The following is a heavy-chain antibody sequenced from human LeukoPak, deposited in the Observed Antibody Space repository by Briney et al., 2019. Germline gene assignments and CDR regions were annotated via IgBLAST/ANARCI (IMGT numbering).Heavy chain of an antibody. J-gene: IGHJ4*02. CDR3: ARDPPTVTTLVFDY. Sequence: ASVKVSCKASGYTFTSYGISWARQAPGQGLEWMGWINPYNGNTNYAQNLQGRVTMTTDTSTSTAYMELRSLRSDDTAMYYCARDPPTVTTLVFDYWGQGTLVTVSS. V-gene: IGHV1-18*01. CDR2: INPYNGNT. D-gene: IGHD4-17*01. CDR1: GYTFTSYG.